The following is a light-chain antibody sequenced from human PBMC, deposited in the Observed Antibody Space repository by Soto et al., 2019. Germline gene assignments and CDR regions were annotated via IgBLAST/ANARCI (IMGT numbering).Light chain of an antibody. V-gene: IGKV3-20*01. CDR1: QSVSSSY. Sequence: EIVLTQSPGTLSLSPGERATLSCRASQSVSSSYLAWYQQKPGQAPRLLIYGASSRATGIPDRFSGSGSGTEFALAMSRLEPEEFAVYYCQQYRSSPALTFGGGTKVEIK. CDR3: QQYRSSPALT. J-gene: IGKJ4*01. CDR2: GAS.